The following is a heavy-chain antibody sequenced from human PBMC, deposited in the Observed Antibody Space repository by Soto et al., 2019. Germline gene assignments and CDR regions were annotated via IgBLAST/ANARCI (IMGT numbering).Heavy chain of an antibody. CDR2: ISAYNGNT. J-gene: IGHJ6*02. V-gene: IGHV1-18*01. CDR1: GYTFTSYR. Sequence: ASVEVSCKASGYTFTSYRISWVRQAPGQGLEWMGWISAYNGNTNYAQRLQGRVTMTTDTSTSTAYMELRSLRSDDTAVYYCARDSARNTGTPAMDIWGQETALTVSS. D-gene: IGHD2-2*02. CDR3: ARDSARNTGTPAMDI.